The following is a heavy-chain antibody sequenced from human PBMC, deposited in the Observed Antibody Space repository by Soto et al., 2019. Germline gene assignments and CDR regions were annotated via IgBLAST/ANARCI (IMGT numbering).Heavy chain of an antibody. D-gene: IGHD6-13*01. CDR3: ARDRIAAAGTGYYYGMDV. CDR1: GYTFTGYY. J-gene: IGHJ6*02. V-gene: IGHV1-2*04. Sequence: ASVKVSCKASGYTFTGYYMHWVRQAPGQGLEWMGWINPNSGGTNYAQKFQGWVTMTRDTSISTAYMELSRLRSDDTAVYYCARDRIAAAGTGYYYGMDVWGQGTTVTVSS. CDR2: INPNSGGT.